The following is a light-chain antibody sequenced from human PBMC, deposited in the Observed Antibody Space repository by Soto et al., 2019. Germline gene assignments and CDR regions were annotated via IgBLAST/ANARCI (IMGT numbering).Light chain of an antibody. CDR2: DVS. Sequence: QSVLTQPRSVSGSPGQSVTISCTGTSGDVGGYNFVSWYQQHPGKAPTLMIFDVSQRPSGVPDRFSGSKSGNTASLTISGLQADDEAGYYCYSYGGSYTWVFGGGTKVTVL. J-gene: IGLJ3*02. CDR1: SGDVGGYNF. V-gene: IGLV2-11*01. CDR3: YSYGGSYTWV.